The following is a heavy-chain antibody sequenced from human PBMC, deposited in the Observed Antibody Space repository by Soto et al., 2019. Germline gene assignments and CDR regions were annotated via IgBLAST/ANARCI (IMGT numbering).Heavy chain of an antibody. Sequence: QVQLVQSGAEVKKPGASVKVSCKASGYTFTSYGISWVRQAPGQGLEWMGWISAYNGNTNYAQKLQGRVTMTTHTSTSTAYMEMRSLRSDDTAVYYCARDWNYDILTCYYPPLYYYYYGMDVWGQGTTVTVSS. CDR2: ISAYNGNT. J-gene: IGHJ6*02. CDR3: ARDWNYDILTCYYPPLYYYYYGMDV. D-gene: IGHD3-9*01. CDR1: GYTFTSYG. V-gene: IGHV1-18*04.